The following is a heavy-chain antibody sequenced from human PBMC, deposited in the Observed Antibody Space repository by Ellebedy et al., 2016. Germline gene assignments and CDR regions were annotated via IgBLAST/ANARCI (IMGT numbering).Heavy chain of an antibody. CDR3: TKGGSSTGHILHDY. V-gene: IGHV3-23*01. D-gene: IGHD1-1*01. Sequence: GGSLRLXCAASGFTFSSYAMSWVRQAPGKGLEWVSSISGSGTNTYYTDSVEGRFTISRDNSKNTLYLQMNSLRAEDTAMYYCTKGGSSTGHILHDYWGQGSQVTVSS. J-gene: IGHJ4*02. CDR2: ISGSGTNT. CDR1: GFTFSSYA.